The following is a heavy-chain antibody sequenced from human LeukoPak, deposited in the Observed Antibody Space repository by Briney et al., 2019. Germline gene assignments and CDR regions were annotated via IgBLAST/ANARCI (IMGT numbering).Heavy chain of an antibody. J-gene: IGHJ5*02. CDR2: ISSSSSTI. CDR1: GFTFSSYS. CDR3: ARASIAAAVPSWFDP. D-gene: IGHD6-13*01. V-gene: IGHV3-48*01. Sequence: GGSLRLSCAASGFTFSSYSMSWVRQAPGKGLEWVSYISSSSSTIYYADSVKGRFTISRDNAKNSLYLQMNSLRAEDTAVYYCARASIAAAVPSWFDPWGQGTLVTVSS.